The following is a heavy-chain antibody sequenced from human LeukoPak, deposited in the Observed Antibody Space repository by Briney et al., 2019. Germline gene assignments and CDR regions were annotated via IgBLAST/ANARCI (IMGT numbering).Heavy chain of an antibody. D-gene: IGHD2-2*01. CDR3: ARLIPEVVVVPAGSWFDP. Sequence: PSETLSLTCTVSGGSISSSSYYWGWIRQPPGKGLEWIGSIYYSGSTYYNPSLKSRVTISVDTSKNQFSLKLSSVTAADTAVYYCARLIPEVVVVPAGSWFDPWGQGTLVTVSS. J-gene: IGHJ5*02. CDR2: IYYSGST. V-gene: IGHV4-39*01. CDR1: GGSISSSSYY.